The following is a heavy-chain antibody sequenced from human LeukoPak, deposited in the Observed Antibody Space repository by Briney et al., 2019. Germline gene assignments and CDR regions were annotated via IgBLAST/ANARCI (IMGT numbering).Heavy chain of an antibody. D-gene: IGHD6-25*01. Sequence: SETLSLTCTVSGGSISSYYWSWIRQPAGKGLEWIGRIYTSGSTNYNPSLKGRVTISVDTSKNQFSLKLSSVTAADTAVYYCARLNSIAAALDYWGQGTLVTVPS. J-gene: IGHJ4*02. CDR1: GGSISSYY. CDR2: IYTSGST. V-gene: IGHV4-4*07. CDR3: ARLNSIAAALDY.